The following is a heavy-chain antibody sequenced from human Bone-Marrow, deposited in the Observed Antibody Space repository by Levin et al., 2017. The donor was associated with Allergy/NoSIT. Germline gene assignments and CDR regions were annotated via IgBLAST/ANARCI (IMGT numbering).Heavy chain of an antibody. J-gene: IGHJ4*02. CDR2: IYSRGNT. V-gene: IGHV4-4*07. CDR3: ARDGRDFWTGYDY. D-gene: IGHD3/OR15-3a*01. CDR1: GGSVTSFY. Sequence: SETLSLTCTVSGGSVTSFYWSWIRKTAGKGLEWIGRIYSRGNTNFNPSLQSRVSLSIDTSKNQISLNLTSVTAADTAVYYCARDGRDFWTGYDYWGQGILVTVSA.